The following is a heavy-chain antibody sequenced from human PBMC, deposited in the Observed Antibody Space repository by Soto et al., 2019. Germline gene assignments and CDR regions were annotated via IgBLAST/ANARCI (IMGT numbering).Heavy chain of an antibody. CDR2: IWYDGSNK. D-gene: IGHD6-19*01. V-gene: IGHV3-33*01. J-gene: IGHJ3*02. Sequence: PTLSCASSGFXFSSYFMHWVRHAPGKGLEWVAVIWYDGSNKYYADSVKGRFNISRDNSKNTLYLQMNSLRAEETAVYYCARDSSAVAGARDAFDIWGQGTMGTVSS. CDR3: ARDSSAVAGARDAFDI. CDR1: GFXFSSYF.